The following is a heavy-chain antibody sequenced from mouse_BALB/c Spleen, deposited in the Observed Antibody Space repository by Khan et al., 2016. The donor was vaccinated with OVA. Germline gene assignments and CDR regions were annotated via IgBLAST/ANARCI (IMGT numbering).Heavy chain of an antibody. J-gene: IGHJ2*01. CDR3: AREEALYHFDH. D-gene: IGHD3-2*02. CDR1: GYIFTSYW. V-gene: IGHV1-76*01. Sequence: QVQLKQSGAELVRPGASVKLSCKTSGYIFTSYWIHWVKQRSGQGLEWIARIYPGTDNSYYNEKFKDKATLTADKSSSTAYMKLSSLKSEDSDVYFWAREEALYHFDHGGQGTTLTVSS. CDR2: IYPGTDNS.